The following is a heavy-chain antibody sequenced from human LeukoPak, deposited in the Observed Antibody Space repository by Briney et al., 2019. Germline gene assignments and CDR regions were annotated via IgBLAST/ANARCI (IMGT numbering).Heavy chain of an antibody. CDR2: IHYSGST. V-gene: IGHV4-59*13. D-gene: IGHD2/OR15-2a*01. Sequence: SETLSLTCTVSGGSISSYYWNWIRQPPGKGLEWIGYIHYSGSTNYNPTLKSRVTISVATSKSQFSLKLSSVTAADTAVYYCATGYSTFDYWGQGTLVTVSS. CDR3: ATGYSTFDY. CDR1: GGSISSYY. J-gene: IGHJ4*02.